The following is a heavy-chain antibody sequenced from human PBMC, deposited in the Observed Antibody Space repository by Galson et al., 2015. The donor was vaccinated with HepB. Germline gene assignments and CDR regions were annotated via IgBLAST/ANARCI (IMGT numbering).Heavy chain of an antibody. CDR3: ARDWPPTVTTAGYYYYGMDV. CDR1: GFTFSSYS. CDR2: ISSSSSYI. V-gene: IGHV3-21*01. J-gene: IGHJ6*02. Sequence: SLRLSCAASGFTFSSYSMNWVRQAPGKGLEWVSSISSSSSYIYYADSVKGRFTISRDNAKNSLYLQMNSLRAEDTAVYYCARDWPPTVTTAGYYYYGMDVWGQGTTVTVSS. D-gene: IGHD4-17*01.